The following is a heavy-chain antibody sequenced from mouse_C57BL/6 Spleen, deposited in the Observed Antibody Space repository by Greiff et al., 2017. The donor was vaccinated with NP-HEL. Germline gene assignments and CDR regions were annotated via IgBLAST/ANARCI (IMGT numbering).Heavy chain of an antibody. Sequence: QVQLQQSGAELVRPGASVKLSCKASGYTFTDYYINWVKQRPGQGLEWIARIYPGSGNTYYNEKFKGKATLTAEKSSSTAYMQLSSLTSEDSAVYFCARELRDYYAMDYWGQGTSVTVSS. CDR2: IYPGSGNT. J-gene: IGHJ4*01. CDR1: GYTFTDYY. D-gene: IGHD1-1*01. CDR3: ARELRDYYAMDY. V-gene: IGHV1-76*01.